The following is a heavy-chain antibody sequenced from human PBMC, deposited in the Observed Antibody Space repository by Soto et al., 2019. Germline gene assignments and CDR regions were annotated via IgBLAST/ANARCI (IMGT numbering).Heavy chain of an antibody. CDR3: AGLRLGELSLPPFDY. J-gene: IGHJ4*02. Sequence: SETLSLTCTVSGGSISSYYWSWIRQPPGKGLEWIGYIYYSGSTNYNPSLKSRVTISVDTSKNQFSLKLSSVTAADTAVYYCAGLRLGELSLPPFDYWGQGTLVTVS. D-gene: IGHD3-16*02. CDR2: IYYSGST. CDR1: GGSISSYY. V-gene: IGHV4-59*01.